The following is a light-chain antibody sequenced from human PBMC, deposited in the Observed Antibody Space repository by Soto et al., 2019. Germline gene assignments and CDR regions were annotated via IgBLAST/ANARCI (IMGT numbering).Light chain of an antibody. Sequence: DIQMTQSPSTLSATVGDTVTITCRASQTINNCLAWYQQKPGKAPKLLISDASSLEPGVPSRFSGSGSGTEFTLSINSLQPDDFATYYCQQYSHLITFGQGTRLEIK. V-gene: IGKV1-5*01. CDR2: DAS. J-gene: IGKJ5*01. CDR3: QQYSHLIT. CDR1: QTINNC.